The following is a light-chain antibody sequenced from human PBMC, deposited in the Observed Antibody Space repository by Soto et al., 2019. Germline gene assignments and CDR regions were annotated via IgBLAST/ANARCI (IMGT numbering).Light chain of an antibody. CDR2: KAS. CDR3: LQYNYYPLT. J-gene: IGKJ4*01. Sequence: DIQMTQSPSTLSASVGDRVTITCRASQSISYWLAWYQQRPGKAPRLLIYKASSLQSGVPSRFSGSGSGTEFTLTISSLQPDDFATYFCLQYNYYPLTFGGGTKVDSK. V-gene: IGKV1-5*03. CDR1: QSISYW.